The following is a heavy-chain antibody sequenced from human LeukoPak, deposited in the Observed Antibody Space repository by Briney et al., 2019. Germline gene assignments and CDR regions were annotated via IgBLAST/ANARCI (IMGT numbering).Heavy chain of an antibody. CDR1: GFTFSSYA. V-gene: IGHV3-23*01. J-gene: IGHJ6*03. D-gene: IGHD2-2*01. Sequence: GGSLRLSCAASGFTFSSYAMSWVRQAPGKGLEWVSAISGSGGSTYYADSVKGRFTISRDNSKNTLYLQMNSLRAEDTAVYYCAKDSSSTSVYYMDVWGKGTTVTVSS. CDR3: AKDSSSTSVYYMDV. CDR2: ISGSGGST.